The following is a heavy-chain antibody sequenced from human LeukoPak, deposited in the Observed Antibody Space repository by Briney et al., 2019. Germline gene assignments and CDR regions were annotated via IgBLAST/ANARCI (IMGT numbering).Heavy chain of an antibody. CDR2: IIPSLDVA. CDR3: VYCSGGSCFASNWFDP. Sequence: SVKVSCKASGGTFSSCAISWVRQAPGQGLEWMGRIIPSLDVANYAQKFQGRVTITAYKSTSTVYMELSSLKSEDTAVYYCVYCSGGSCFASNWFDPWGQGTLVAVSS. J-gene: IGHJ5*02. D-gene: IGHD2-15*01. CDR1: GGTFSSCA. V-gene: IGHV1-69*04.